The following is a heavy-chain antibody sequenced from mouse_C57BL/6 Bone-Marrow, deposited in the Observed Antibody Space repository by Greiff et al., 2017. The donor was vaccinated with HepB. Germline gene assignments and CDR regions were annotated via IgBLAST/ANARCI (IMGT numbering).Heavy chain of an antibody. CDR1: GYTFTDYN. J-gene: IGHJ4*01. D-gene: IGHD1-1*01. CDR2: INPNNGGT. CDR3: ARSLYYYGSSFYAMDY. V-gene: IGHV1-18*01. Sequence: EVQLQESGPELVKPGASVKIPCKASGYTFTDYNMDWGKQSHGKSLEWIGDINPNNGGTIYNQKFKGKATLTVDKSSSTAYMELRSLTSEDTAVYYCARSLYYYGSSFYAMDYWGQGTSVTVSS.